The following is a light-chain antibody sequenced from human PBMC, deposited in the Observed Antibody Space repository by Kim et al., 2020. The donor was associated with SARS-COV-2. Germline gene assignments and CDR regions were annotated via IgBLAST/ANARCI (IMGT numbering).Light chain of an antibody. V-gene: IGKV1-5*01. J-gene: IGKJ4*01. CDR2: DAS. CDR3: QQYNLYPLT. Sequence: ASVGKRGRITCRASQNITRWLAGYQQKPGKAPKLLIADASTLQGGGPSRFSGSGSGTEFTLTITSLQPDDFATYYCQQYNLYPLTFGGGTKVDIK. CDR1: QNITRW.